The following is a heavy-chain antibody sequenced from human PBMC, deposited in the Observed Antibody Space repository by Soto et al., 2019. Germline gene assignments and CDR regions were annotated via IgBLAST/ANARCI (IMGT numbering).Heavy chain of an antibody. CDR1: GYSFTSYW. CDR2: IYPGDSDT. V-gene: IGHV5-51*01. Sequence: PGESLKISCKGSGYSFTSYWIGWVRQMPGKGLEWMGIIYPGDSDTRYSPSFQGQVTISADKSISTAYLQWSSLKASDTAMYYCARRGYSYGYGTLDAFDIWGQGTMVTVSS. J-gene: IGHJ3*02. CDR3: ARRGYSYGYGTLDAFDI. D-gene: IGHD5-18*01.